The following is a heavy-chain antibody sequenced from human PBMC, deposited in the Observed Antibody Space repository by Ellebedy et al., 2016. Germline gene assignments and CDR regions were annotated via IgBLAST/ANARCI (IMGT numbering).Heavy chain of an antibody. Sequence: GESLKISCAASGFTFSSYAVHWVRQAPGKGLEWVAVISYDGSNKYYADSVKGRFTISRDNSKNTLYLQMNSLRAEDTAVYYCAREPGAAFDIWGQGTMVTVSS. V-gene: IGHV3-30-3*01. J-gene: IGHJ3*02. CDR1: GFTFSSYA. CDR2: ISYDGSNK. CDR3: AREPGAAFDI. D-gene: IGHD1-14*01.